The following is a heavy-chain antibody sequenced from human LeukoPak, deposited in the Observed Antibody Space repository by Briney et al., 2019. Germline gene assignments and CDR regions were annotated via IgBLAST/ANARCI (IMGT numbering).Heavy chain of an antibody. V-gene: IGHV1-2*06. D-gene: IGHD4-17*01. CDR1: GYTFTGYY. CDR3: RTDRYGDYGDYIDY. J-gene: IGHJ4*02. CDR2: INPNSGGT. Sequence: ASVKVSCKASGYTFTGYYMHWVRQAPGQGLEWMGRINPNSGGTNYAQKFQGRVTMTRDTSISTAYMELSRLRSDDTAVYYCRTDRYGDYGDYIDYWGQGTLVTVSS.